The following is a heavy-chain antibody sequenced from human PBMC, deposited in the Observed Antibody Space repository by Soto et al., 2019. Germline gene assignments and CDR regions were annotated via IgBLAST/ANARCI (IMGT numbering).Heavy chain of an antibody. CDR1: GGSFGDYK. CDR2: ISQSGAT. D-gene: IGHD3-22*01. CDR3: ARGRTDVSMMVVVFIAESQYFEY. J-gene: IGHJ4*02. V-gene: IGHV4-34*01. Sequence: SETLSLTCAVHGGSFGDYKWSWIRQPPGKGLEWIGEISQSGATNYNPSFKSRVTISRDTSKNQSSLRLGSVTAADTAVYFCARGRTDVSMMVVVFIAESQYFEYWGQGTQVTVSS.